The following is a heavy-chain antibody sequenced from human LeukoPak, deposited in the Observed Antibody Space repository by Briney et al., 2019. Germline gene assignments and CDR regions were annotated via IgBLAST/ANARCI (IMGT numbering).Heavy chain of an antibody. CDR1: GYTFTSYD. D-gene: IGHD6-13*01. CDR3: ARLLSSSWYGSYYYYYYMDV. J-gene: IGHJ6*03. Sequence: ALVKVSCKASGYTFTSYDINWVRQATGQGLEWMGWMNPNSGNTGYAQKFQGRATMTRNTSISTAYMELNSLRSEDTAVYYCARLLSSSWYGSYYYYYYMDVWGKGTTVTISS. CDR2: MNPNSGNT. V-gene: IGHV1-8*01.